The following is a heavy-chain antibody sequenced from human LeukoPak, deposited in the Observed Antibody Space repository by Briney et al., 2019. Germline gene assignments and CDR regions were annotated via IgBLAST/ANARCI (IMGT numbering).Heavy chain of an antibody. Sequence: GGSLRLSCAASGFTFSSYAMSWVRQTPGKGLEWVSRISGSGGSTYYADSVKGRFTISRDNAKNSLYLQMNSLRDEDTAVYYCARPPPYCGGDCYYYGMDVWGQGTTVTVSS. CDR2: ISGSGGST. CDR3: ARPPPYCGGDCYYYGMDV. V-gene: IGHV3-23*01. D-gene: IGHD2-21*01. J-gene: IGHJ6*02. CDR1: GFTFSSYA.